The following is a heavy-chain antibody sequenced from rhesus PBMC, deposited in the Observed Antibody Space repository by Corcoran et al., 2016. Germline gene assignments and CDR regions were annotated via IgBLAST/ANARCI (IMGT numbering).Heavy chain of an antibody. J-gene: IGHJ4*01. CDR1: GYSISGYY. D-gene: IGHD6-25*01. V-gene: IGHV4-122*02. CDR2: ITYRGST. CDR3: ARNSGSWIFDY. Sequence: QVQLQESGPGLVKPSETLSLTCAVSGYSISGYYWSWIRQAPGKGLECIGYITYRGSTSYNPSLKSRVTISRDTSKNQFSLKLSSVTAADTAVYYCARNSGSWIFDYWGQGVLVTVSS.